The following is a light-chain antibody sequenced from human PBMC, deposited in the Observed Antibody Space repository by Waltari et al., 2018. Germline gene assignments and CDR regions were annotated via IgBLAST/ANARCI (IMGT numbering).Light chain of an antibody. CDR3: HQFYVAPHT. Sequence: DIQMTQSPSSLSTSVGDRVTITCQASQGINKYLNWYQQKPGKPPKLLIYDSSTLERGVPSRFSGDGYGTDFTFTISSLQAEDVAVYYCHQFYVAPHTFGQGTRLVIK. CDR1: QGINKY. CDR2: DSS. J-gene: IGKJ2*01. V-gene: IGKV1-33*01.